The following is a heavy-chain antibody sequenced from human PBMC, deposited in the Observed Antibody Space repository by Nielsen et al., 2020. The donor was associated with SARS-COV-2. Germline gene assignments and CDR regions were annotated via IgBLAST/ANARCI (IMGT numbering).Heavy chain of an antibody. CDR2: VWNGGTRT. V-gene: IGHV3-33*08. Sequence: GGSLRLSCAASGFTFDDYAMHWVRQAPGKGPEWVATVWNGGTRTLYLDSVEGRFTISRDDSKDTLYLQMNSLRVEDSAVYYCARGPTNFGLVYYYFDSWGQGALVTVSS. J-gene: IGHJ4*02. D-gene: IGHD3/OR15-3a*01. CDR3: ARGPTNFGLVYYYFDS. CDR1: GFTFDDYA.